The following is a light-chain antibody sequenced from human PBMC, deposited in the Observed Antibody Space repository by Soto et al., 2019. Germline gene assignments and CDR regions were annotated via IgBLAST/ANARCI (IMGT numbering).Light chain of an antibody. Sequence: SYELTQPPSVSLAPGQTASITCGGNSIGSKSVHWYQQKPGQAPIVVIYYDSDRPSGIPERFAGSNSGNTATLTISRVEAGDEADYYCQVWDSSSARVIFGGGTKLTVL. V-gene: IGLV3-21*04. J-gene: IGLJ2*01. CDR2: YDS. CDR3: QVWDSSSARVI. CDR1: SIGSKS.